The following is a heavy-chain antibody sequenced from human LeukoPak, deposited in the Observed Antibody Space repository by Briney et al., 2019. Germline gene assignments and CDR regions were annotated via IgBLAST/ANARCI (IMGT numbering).Heavy chain of an antibody. J-gene: IGHJ4*02. D-gene: IGHD3-22*01. V-gene: IGHV1-46*01. CDR3: ARDYYDSSGYLEPFDY. CDR2: INPSGGST. CDR1: GYTFTSYY. Sequence: ASVKVPCKASGYTFTSYYMHWVRQAPGQGLEWMGIINPSGGSTSYAQKFQGRVTMTRDTSTSTVYMELSSLRSEDTAVYYCARDYYDSSGYLEPFDYWGQGTLVTVSS.